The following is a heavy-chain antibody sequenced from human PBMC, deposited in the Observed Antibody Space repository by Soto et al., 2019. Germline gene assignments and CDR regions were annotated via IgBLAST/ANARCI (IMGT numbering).Heavy chain of an antibody. CDR2: ISGSGGGT. CDR1: EVTCCSYA. J-gene: IGHJ3*01. CDR3: AKDQFGEFNYAFDL. V-gene: IGHV3-23*01. D-gene: IGHD3-10*01. Sequence: VSMRDACGAGEVTCCSYAMSRVRQAPGKGLEWVSAISGSGGGTYYADSVKGRFTISRDNSKNTLYLQINSLRAEDTAVYYCAKDQFGEFNYAFDLWGQGTMVTVSS.